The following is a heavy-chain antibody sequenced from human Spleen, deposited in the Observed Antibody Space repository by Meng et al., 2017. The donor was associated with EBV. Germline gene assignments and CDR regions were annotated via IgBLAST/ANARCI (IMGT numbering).Heavy chain of an antibody. CDR3: ARESGRGYSSDY. Sequence: QVRVVQSGAEVKKPGSSVKVSCKASGGSFRSSAISWLRQAPGQGLEWMGGFLPILGTPNYAQRFQGRVTITADESTSSGYMELSSLRSEDTAVYYCARESGRGYSSDYWGQGTLVTVSS. CDR1: GGSFRSSA. D-gene: IGHD5-18*01. V-gene: IGHV1-69*01. CDR2: FLPILGTP. J-gene: IGHJ4*02.